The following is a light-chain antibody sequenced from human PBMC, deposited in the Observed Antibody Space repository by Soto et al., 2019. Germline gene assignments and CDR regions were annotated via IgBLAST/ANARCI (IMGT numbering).Light chain of an antibody. CDR1: QSVRDN. CDR3: QQYNNWPLT. V-gene: IGKV3D-15*01. CDR2: GAS. J-gene: IGKJ4*01. Sequence: EIVMTQSPATLSVSPGERATLSCRASQSVRDNLAWYQQKPGQAPRLLIYGASTRATGIPAMFSGIGSGTEFTLTISSLQSEDFAVYYCQQYNNWPLTFGGGTKVEIK.